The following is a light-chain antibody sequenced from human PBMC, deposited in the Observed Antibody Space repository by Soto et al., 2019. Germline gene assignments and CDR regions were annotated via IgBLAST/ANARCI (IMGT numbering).Light chain of an antibody. Sequence: QSALTQPASVSGSPGQSITISCTGTSSDVGNYKYVSWYQQHPGKAPKLMIYEVSNRPSGVSNRFSGSKSGNTASLTISGLQAEDEADYYCSSYAGSNNFYVVFGGGTKLTVL. CDR2: EVS. V-gene: IGLV2-14*01. CDR1: SSDVGNYKY. J-gene: IGLJ2*01. CDR3: SSYAGSNNFYVV.